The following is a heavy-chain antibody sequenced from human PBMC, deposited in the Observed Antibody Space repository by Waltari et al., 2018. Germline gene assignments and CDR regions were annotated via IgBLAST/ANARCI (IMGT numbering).Heavy chain of an antibody. D-gene: IGHD6-13*01. J-gene: IGHJ4*02. V-gene: IGHV3-7*01. Sequence: EVQLVESVGGLVQRGGSLRLSCAASGFTLSTRWMSWVRQAPGKGLEWVANINQDGREKYYVDAMKGRVTISRDNAKNSLFLQRDSLRAEDTAVYFCAMAAGTLYWGQGTLVTVSS. CDR3: AMAAGTLY. CDR1: GFTLSTRW. CDR2: INQDGREK.